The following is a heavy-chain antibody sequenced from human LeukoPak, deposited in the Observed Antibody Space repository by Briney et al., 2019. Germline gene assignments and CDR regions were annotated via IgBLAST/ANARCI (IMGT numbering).Heavy chain of an antibody. CDR1: GFTFSSYS. D-gene: IGHD1-7*01. V-gene: IGHV3-21*01. CDR3: AITGTTNWSDP. Sequence: PGGSLRLSCAASGFTFSSYSMNWVRQAPGKVLEWVSSISSSSSYIYYADSVKGRFTISRDNAKNSLYLQMNSLRAEDTAVYYCAITGTTNWSDPWGQGTLVTVSS. J-gene: IGHJ5*02. CDR2: ISSSSSYI.